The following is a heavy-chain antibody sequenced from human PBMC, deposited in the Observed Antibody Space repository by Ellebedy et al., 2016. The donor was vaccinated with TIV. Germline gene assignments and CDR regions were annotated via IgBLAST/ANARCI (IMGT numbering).Heavy chain of an antibody. J-gene: IGHJ3*02. V-gene: IGHV1-46*01. CDR2: INPSGGST. D-gene: IGHD2-21*02. Sequence: ASVKVSCXASGYTFTSYYMHWVRQAPGQGLEWMGIINPSGGSTSYAQKFQGRVTMTRDTSTSTVYMELSSLRSEDTAVYYCARELTDVVVVTATAEGGAFDIWGQGTMVTVSS. CDR3: ARELTDVVVVTATAEGGAFDI. CDR1: GYTFTSYY.